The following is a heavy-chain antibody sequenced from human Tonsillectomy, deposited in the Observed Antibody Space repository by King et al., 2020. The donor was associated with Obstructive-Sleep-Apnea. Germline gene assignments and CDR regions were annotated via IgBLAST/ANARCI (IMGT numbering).Heavy chain of an antibody. D-gene: IGHD3-10*01. CDR3: ARDPGHYCDY. CDR1: GGSIRSAGYS. V-gene: IGHV4-30-4*07. Sequence: VQLQESGPGLVKPSQTLSLTCRVSGGSIRSAGYSWTWIRQPPGKRLECIGNVHYSGYTYYHPSLKSRVPISLDTSENQFSRKLRSVTAADTAVYYCARDPGHYCDYWGQGTLVTVSS. CDR2: VHYSGYT. J-gene: IGHJ4*02.